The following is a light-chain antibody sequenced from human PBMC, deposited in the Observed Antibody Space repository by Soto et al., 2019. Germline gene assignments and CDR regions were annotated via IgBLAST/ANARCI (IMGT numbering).Light chain of an antibody. CDR3: AAWDDGLKGWL. J-gene: IGLJ2*01. CDR1: SSNIGSNT. Sequence: QSVLTQPPSASGTPGQIVAISCSGSSSNIGSNTVTWYQQLPGTAPKLLIYSTSQRSSGVPGRFSGSKSGASASLSISGLQSEDEADYYCAAWDDGLKGWLFGGGTKVTVL. CDR2: STS. V-gene: IGLV1-44*01.